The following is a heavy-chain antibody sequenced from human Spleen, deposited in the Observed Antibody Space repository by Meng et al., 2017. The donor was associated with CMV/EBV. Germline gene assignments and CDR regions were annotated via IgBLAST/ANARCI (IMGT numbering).Heavy chain of an antibody. J-gene: IGHJ4*02. D-gene: IGHD3-22*01. CDR1: GYTFTSYG. CDR3: ARDHSTYDIRGGVDY. CDR2: ISAYNGNT. V-gene: IGHV1-18*01. Sequence: SGYTFTSYGISWVRQAPGQGLEWMGWISAYNGNTNYAQKLQGRVTMTTDTSTSTAYMELRSLRSDDTAVYYCARDHSTYDIRGGVDYWGQGTLVTVSS.